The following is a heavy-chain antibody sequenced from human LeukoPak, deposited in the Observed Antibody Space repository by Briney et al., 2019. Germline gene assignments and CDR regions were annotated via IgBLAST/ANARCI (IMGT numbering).Heavy chain of an antibody. Sequence: SETLSLTCTVSGGSISSYYWGWIRQPPGKGLEWIGSIYYSGSTYYNPSLKSRVTISVDTSKNQFSLKLSSVTAADTAVYYCARGEGDYDYVWGSYRRQNYFDYWGQGTLVTVSS. CDR2: IYYSGST. D-gene: IGHD3-16*02. V-gene: IGHV4-39*07. CDR1: GGSISSYY. CDR3: ARGEGDYDYVWGSYRRQNYFDY. J-gene: IGHJ4*02.